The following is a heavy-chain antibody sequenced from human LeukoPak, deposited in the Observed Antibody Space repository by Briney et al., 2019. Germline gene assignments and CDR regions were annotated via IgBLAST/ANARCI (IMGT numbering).Heavy chain of an antibody. J-gene: IGHJ4*02. D-gene: IGHD1-26*01. CDR2: IIPIFGTA. V-gene: IGHV1-69*05. Sequence: SVKVSCKASGGTFSSYAISWVRQAPGQGLEWMGGIIPIFGTANYAQKFQGRVTTTTDESTSTAYMELSSLRSEDTAVYYCARDPGPYSGSLYWGQGTLVTVSS. CDR1: GGTFSSYA. CDR3: ARDPGPYSGSLY.